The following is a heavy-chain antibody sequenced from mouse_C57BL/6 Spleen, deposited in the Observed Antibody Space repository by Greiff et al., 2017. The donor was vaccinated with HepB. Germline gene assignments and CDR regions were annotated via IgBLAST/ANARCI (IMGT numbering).Heavy chain of an antibody. J-gene: IGHJ4*01. D-gene: IGHD1-1*01. Sequence: QVHVKQSGPELVKPGASVKISCKASGYSFTSYYIHWVKQRPGQGLEWIGWIYPGSGNTKYNEKFKGKATLTADTSSSTAYMQLSSLTSEDSAVYYCARYITTNYAMDYWGQGTSVTVSS. V-gene: IGHV1-66*01. CDR3: ARYITTNYAMDY. CDR1: GYSFTSYY. CDR2: IYPGSGNT.